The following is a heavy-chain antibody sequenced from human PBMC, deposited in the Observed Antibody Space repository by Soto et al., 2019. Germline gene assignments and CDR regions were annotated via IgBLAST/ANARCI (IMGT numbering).Heavy chain of an antibody. V-gene: IGHV2-5*01. Sequence: QITLKESGPTLVKPTQTLALTCTFSGFSLNTGGVGVGWIRQPPEKALDWLALIYWNEDKRYSPSLKSRLTITKDTSKNQVVLTMTNMDTVDTATYYCAHRGYGDYPRDNWFDPWGQGTLVTVSS. J-gene: IGHJ5*02. CDR1: GFSLNTGGVG. CDR2: IYWNEDK. CDR3: AHRGYGDYPRDNWFDP. D-gene: IGHD4-17*01.